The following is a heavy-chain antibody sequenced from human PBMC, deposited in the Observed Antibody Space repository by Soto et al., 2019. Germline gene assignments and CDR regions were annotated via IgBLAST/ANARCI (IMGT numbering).Heavy chain of an antibody. J-gene: IGHJ4*01. V-gene: IGHV1-8*02. D-gene: IGHD2-2*01. Sequence: ASVKVSCKASGYTFTSYDINWVRQATGQGLEWMGWMNPNSGNTGYAQKFQGRVTMTRNTSISTAYMELSSLRSEDTAVYYCASAGPAAMGDFDYWGHGTLVTVSS. CDR3: ASAGPAAMGDFDY. CDR2: MNPNSGNT. CDR1: GYTFTSYD.